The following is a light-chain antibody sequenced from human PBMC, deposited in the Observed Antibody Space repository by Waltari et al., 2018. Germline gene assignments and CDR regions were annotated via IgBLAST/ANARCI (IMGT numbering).Light chain of an antibody. CDR3: GTWDSSLSAGV. CDR1: SSHIGHNY. V-gene: IGLV1-51*01. Sequence: QSVFTQPPSVSAAPAQKVTISCSGSSSHIGHNYVPWYQQLPGTAPKLLIYDSNKRPSGSPDRFSGSKSGTSATLGITGLQTGDEADYYCGTWDSSLSAGVFGGGTKLTVL. CDR2: DSN. J-gene: IGLJ2*01.